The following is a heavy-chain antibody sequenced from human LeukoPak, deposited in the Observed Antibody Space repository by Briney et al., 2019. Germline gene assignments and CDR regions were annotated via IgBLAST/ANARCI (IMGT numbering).Heavy chain of an antibody. CDR3: ARVDISGYHLFDY. Sequence: GGSLRLSCAASGFTFSSYWMSWVRQAPGKGLEWVANIKQDEGEKFYVDSVKGRFTIPRDNAKNSLYLDMNSLRAEDTAVYYCARVDISGYHLFDYWGQGTLVTVSS. D-gene: IGHD3-22*01. CDR1: GFTFSSYW. J-gene: IGHJ4*02. CDR2: IKQDEGEK. V-gene: IGHV3-7*04.